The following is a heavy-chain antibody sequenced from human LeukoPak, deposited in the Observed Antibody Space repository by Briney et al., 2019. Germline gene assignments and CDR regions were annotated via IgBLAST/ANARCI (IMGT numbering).Heavy chain of an antibody. D-gene: IGHD6-13*01. J-gene: IGHJ4*02. V-gene: IGHV3-21*01. CDR1: GFTFSSYS. CDR3: ARLGSSWQLDY. Sequence: GGSLRLSCAASGFTFSSYSMNWVRQAPGKGLEWVSSISSSSSYIYYADSVKGRFTISRDNAKNSLYLQMSSLRAEDTAVYYCARLGSSWQLDYWGQGTLVTVSS. CDR2: ISSSSSYI.